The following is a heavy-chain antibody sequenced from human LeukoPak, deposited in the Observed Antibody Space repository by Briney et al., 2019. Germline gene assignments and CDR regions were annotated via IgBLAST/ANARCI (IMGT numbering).Heavy chain of an antibody. CDR2: ISYDGSNK. Sequence: GRSLRLSCAASGFTFSSYAMHWVRQAPGKGLEWVAVISYDGSNKYYADSVKGRFTISRDKSKNTLYLQMNSLRAEDTAVYYCARDPRLRSGYYAAADYWGQGTLVTVSS. J-gene: IGHJ4*02. CDR1: GFTFSSYA. CDR3: ARDPRLRSGYYAAADY. V-gene: IGHV3-30*04. D-gene: IGHD3-3*01.